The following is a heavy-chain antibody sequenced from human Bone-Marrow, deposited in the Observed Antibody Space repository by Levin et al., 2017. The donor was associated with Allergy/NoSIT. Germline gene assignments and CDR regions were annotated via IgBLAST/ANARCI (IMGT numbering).Heavy chain of an antibody. Sequence: PGGSLRLSCAASGFTFSTYGMSWVRQAPGKGLEWISGIRGSYDTSYYADSVKGRFTISRDNSKNTLYLQMNSLRVEDTAVYYCVKDLKKVAVAGTNYWGQGTLVTVSS. CDR1: GFTFSTYG. CDR3: VKDLKKVAVAGTNY. D-gene: IGHD6-19*01. J-gene: IGHJ4*02. V-gene: IGHV3-23*01. CDR2: IRGSYDTS.